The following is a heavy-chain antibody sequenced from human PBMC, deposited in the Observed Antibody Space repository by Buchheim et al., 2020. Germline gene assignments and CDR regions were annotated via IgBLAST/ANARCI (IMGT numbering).Heavy chain of an antibody. Sequence: EVQLVQSGAEVKKPGESLRISCKGSGYSFTSYWISWVRQMPGKGLEWMGRIDPSDSYTNYSPSFQGHVTISADKSISTAYLQWSSLKASDTAMYYCASTGSGSSGYYYSREGYYGMDVWGQGTT. CDR3: ASTGSGSSGYYYSREGYYGMDV. J-gene: IGHJ6*02. D-gene: IGHD3-22*01. CDR1: GYSFTSYW. V-gene: IGHV5-10-1*03. CDR2: IDPSDSYT.